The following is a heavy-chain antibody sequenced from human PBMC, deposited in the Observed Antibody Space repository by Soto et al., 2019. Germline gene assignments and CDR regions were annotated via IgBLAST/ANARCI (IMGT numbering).Heavy chain of an antibody. CDR3: AKQGAESSHSWSDYYGWDV. V-gene: IGHV4-39*01. CDR1: GGSISNENYY. D-gene: IGHD3-16*01. Sequence: SETLSLTCTVSGGSISNENYYWGWIRQPPGKGLEWIGSIYYSGTTYYNPSLKSRVTISVDTSKNQFSLKLSSVTAADTAVYYCAKQGAESSHSWSDYYGWDVWGQGPTVTVPS. J-gene: IGHJ6*02. CDR2: IYYSGTT.